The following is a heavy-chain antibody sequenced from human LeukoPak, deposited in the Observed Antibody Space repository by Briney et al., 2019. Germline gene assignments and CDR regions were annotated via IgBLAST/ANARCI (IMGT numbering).Heavy chain of an antibody. CDR2: IDSSGST. V-gene: IGHV4-4*07. CDR3: ARDAYGGNGY. CDR1: GGSISSYY. D-gene: IGHD2-21*01. Sequence: SETLSLTCTVSGGSISSYYWSWIRQPAGKGLEWIGRIDSSGSTNYNPSLKSRVTMSVDTSNNQFSLELTSVTAADTAMYYCARDAYGGNGYWGQGTLVTVSS. J-gene: IGHJ4*02.